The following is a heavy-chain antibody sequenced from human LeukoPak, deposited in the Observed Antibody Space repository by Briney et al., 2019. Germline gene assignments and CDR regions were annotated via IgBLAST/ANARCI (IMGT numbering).Heavy chain of an antibody. D-gene: IGHD3-10*01. CDR3: ARAYYGSGSYSFDY. CDR2: ISSSSSTI. J-gene: IGHJ4*02. Sequence: TGGSLRLFCAASGFTFSSYSMNWVRQAPGKGLEWVSYISSSSSTIYYADSVKGRFTISRDNAKNSLYLQMNSLRAEDTAVYYCARAYYGSGSYSFDYWGQGTLVTVSS. CDR1: GFTFSSYS. V-gene: IGHV3-48*01.